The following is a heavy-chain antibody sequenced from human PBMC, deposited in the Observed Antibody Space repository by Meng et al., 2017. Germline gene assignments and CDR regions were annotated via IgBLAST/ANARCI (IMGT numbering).Heavy chain of an antibody. D-gene: IGHD2-2*01. CDR2: ISAYNGNT. Sequence: ASVKVSCKASGYTFTSYGISWVRQAPGQGLEWRGWISAYNGNTNYAQKLQGRVTMTTDTSTSTAYMELRSLRSDDTAVYYCARTKGWDCSSTSCERLYYYYYYGMDVWGQGTTVTVSS. CDR1: GYTFTSYG. V-gene: IGHV1-18*01. J-gene: IGHJ6*02. CDR3: ARTKGWDCSSTSCERLYYYYYYGMDV.